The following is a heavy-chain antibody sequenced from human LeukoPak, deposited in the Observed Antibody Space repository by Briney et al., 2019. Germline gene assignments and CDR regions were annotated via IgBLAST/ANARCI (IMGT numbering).Heavy chain of an antibody. CDR1: GGSISSYF. Sequence: SETLSLTCTVSGGSISSYFWSWIRQSPGKGLEWIGYIYYTGSTNYNPSLKSRVTMSVDTSKNQFSLKLSSVTAADTAVYYCARTTEGGYTYGYFYYYYMDVWGKGTTVTISS. CDR3: ARTTEGGYTYGYFYYYYMDV. J-gene: IGHJ6*03. D-gene: IGHD5-18*01. CDR2: IYYTGST. V-gene: IGHV4-59*01.